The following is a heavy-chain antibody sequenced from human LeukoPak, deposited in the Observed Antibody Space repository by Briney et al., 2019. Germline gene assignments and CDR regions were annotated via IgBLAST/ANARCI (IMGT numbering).Heavy chain of an antibody. J-gene: IGHJ4*02. Sequence: GESLKISCQGSGYSFTTYWIGWVRQMPGKDLEWMGITYPGDADTRYSTSFQGQVTISADKSINAAYLQWSSLKASDTAMYYCARKYSSGWPNWGQGTLVTVSS. V-gene: IGHV5-51*01. CDR2: TYPGDADT. D-gene: IGHD6-19*01. CDR3: ARKYSSGWPN. CDR1: GYSFTTYW.